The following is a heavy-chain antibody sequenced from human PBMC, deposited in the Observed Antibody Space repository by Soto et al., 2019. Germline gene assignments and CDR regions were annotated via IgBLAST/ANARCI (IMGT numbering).Heavy chain of an antibody. CDR2: INAGNGGT. Sequence: QVQLVQSGAEEKKPGASVKVSCKASGYTFTSYPINWLRQAPGQRPAWMGWINAGNGGTKYSQKFQGRVSITRDTSARTAYMQLSRVRAEDTAVYYCATDRGGYCSGGSCSEAWFDPWGQGTLVTVSS. CDR1: GYTFTSYP. J-gene: IGHJ5*02. D-gene: IGHD2-15*01. V-gene: IGHV1-3*05. CDR3: ATDRGGYCSGGSCSEAWFDP.